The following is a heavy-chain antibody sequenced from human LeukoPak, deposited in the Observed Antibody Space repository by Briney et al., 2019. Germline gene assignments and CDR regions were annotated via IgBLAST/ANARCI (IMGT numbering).Heavy chain of an antibody. J-gene: IGHJ5*02. CDR2: IYYSGST. CDR1: GGSITSYY. V-gene: IGHV4-59*01. CDR3: AREYSSSSDWFDP. D-gene: IGHD6-6*01. Sequence: TSETLSLTCTVSGGSITSYYWSWIRQPPGKGLEWIGYIYYSGSTNYNPSLKSRVTISVDTSKNQFSLKLRSVTAADTAVYYCAREYSSSSDWFDPWGQGTLVTVSS.